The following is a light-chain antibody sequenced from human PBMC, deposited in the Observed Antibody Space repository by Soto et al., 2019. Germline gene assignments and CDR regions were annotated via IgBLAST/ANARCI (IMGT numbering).Light chain of an antibody. CDR2: DAS. J-gene: IGKJ1*01. Sequence: DIQMTQSPSTLSASVGARVTITCRASQSIRSWLAWYQQKPGKAPQLLIYDASNLESGVPSRFSGSGSGTEFTLNISSLQPADFATYYCQQYDSFSKTFGRATKVEVK. CDR1: QSIRSW. CDR3: QQYDSFSKT. V-gene: IGKV1-5*01.